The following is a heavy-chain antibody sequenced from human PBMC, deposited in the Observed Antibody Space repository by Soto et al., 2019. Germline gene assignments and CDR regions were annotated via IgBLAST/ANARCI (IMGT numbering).Heavy chain of an antibody. CDR3: TRLLNTATVTDPDY. CDR1: GYSFSTYW. J-gene: IGHJ4*02. Sequence: PGESLKISCKASGYSFSTYWIAWVRQMPGKGLEWMGIICPGDSDTRYSPSFQGQVTISADMSISTAYLQWSRLKASDTAMYYCTRLLNTATVTDPDYWGQGTLVTVSS. V-gene: IGHV5-51*01. D-gene: IGHD5-18*01. CDR2: ICPGDSDT.